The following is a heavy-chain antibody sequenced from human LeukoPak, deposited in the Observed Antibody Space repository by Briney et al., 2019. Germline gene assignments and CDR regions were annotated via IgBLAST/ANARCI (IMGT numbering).Heavy chain of an antibody. V-gene: IGHV3-30*02. CDR3: AKDWVSWYDSLAYTYYFDY. CDR2: IRSDGSNK. CDR1: GFTFSSYA. Sequence: PGRSLRLSCAASGFTFSSYAMHWVRQAPGKGLEWVAFIRSDGSNKYYAESVKGRFTISRDSSKNTLYLQMNSLRTEDTAVYYCAKDWVSWYDSLAYTYYFDYWGQGTLVTVSS. J-gene: IGHJ4*02. D-gene: IGHD3-22*01.